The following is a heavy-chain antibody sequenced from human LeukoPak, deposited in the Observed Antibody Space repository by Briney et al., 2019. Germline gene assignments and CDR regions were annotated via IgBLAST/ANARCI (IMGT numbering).Heavy chain of an antibody. V-gene: IGHV3-23*01. J-gene: IGHJ4*01. D-gene: IGHD5-12*01. CDR1: GFTLWTYA. CDR3: AKEYSGYDFDC. CDR2: LRGGAGFT. Sequence: GGCLRLSCVGSGFTLWTYAMSWGRQAPGMGVEWVSALRGGAGFTYYADAVRGRFTVSRDISTNTVVLQMYSLRAGDTAVYYCAKEYSGYDFDCWGQGTLVTVSS.